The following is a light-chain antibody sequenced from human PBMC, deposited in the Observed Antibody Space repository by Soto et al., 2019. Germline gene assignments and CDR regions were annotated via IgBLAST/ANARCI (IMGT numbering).Light chain of an antibody. CDR1: LRMSSY. CDR2: AAS. J-gene: IGKJ5*01. CDR3: QQSYSNLPIT. V-gene: IGKV1-39*01. Sequence: DIPMTESPSSLSASAGDRVTITYRESLRMSSYFNWYRQKHEKAPNRPIYAASTLQSGVPSRFSGSGSGTDFTLTINSLQPEDFATYYCQQSYSNLPITFGQGTRLEIK.